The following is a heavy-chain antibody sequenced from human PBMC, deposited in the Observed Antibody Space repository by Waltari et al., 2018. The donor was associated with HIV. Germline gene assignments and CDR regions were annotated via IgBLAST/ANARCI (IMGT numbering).Heavy chain of an antibody. CDR1: GDSFLTSNYH. D-gene: IGHD2-2*02. J-gene: IGHJ4*01. V-gene: IGHV4-30-4*08. CDR2: IFYNGST. CDR3: ARVSVDRRGSYTSFFFDV. Sequence: VQLFESGPGLERPSPTLSLTCTVSGDSFLTSNYHWAWIRRPPGGGLEWHGHIFYNGSTSVNPSLKSLLSLPLDKSKNQFFLKINSLMAADTALFLCARVSVDRRGSYTSFFFDVWGEGAQVTVSS.